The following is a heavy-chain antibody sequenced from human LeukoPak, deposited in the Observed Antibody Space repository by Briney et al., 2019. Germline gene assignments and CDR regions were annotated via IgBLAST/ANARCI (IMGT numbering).Heavy chain of an antibody. Sequence: SETLSLTCTVSGGSISSGGYYWSWIRQPPGKGLEWIGYIYHSGSTYYNPSLKSRVTISVDRSKNQFSLKLSSVTAADTAVYYCATDADWFDPWGQGTLVTVSS. J-gene: IGHJ5*02. CDR1: GGSISSGGYY. CDR2: IYHSGST. V-gene: IGHV4-30-2*01. CDR3: ATDADWFDP.